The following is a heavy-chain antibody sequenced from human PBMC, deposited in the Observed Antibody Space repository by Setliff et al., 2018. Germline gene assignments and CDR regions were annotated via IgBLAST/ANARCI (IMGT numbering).Heavy chain of an antibody. CDR2: ITVSGHTT. Sequence: GGSLRLSCAASAFTFNKYAVTWLRQAPGKGLEWVSSITVSGHTTYADSVEGRFSISRDNSRNTLYLQMNGLRAEDTSVYYCARDVFDFRTGQGGPWGQGTRVTVSS. CDR1: AFTFNKYA. J-gene: IGHJ5*02. D-gene: IGHD3-3*01. V-gene: IGHV3-23*01. CDR3: ARDVFDFRTGQGGP.